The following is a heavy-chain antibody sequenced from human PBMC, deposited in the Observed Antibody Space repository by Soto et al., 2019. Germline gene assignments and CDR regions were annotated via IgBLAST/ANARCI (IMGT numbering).Heavy chain of an antibody. CDR2: VIPIFGTP. CDR1: GGDFKNFI. CDR3: ARVGSGVSSSCLYYGMDV. J-gene: IGHJ6*02. V-gene: IGHV1-69*01. D-gene: IGHD2-2*01. Sequence: VQLVQSGAEGGKPGSSVKVSCKASGGDFKNFIIAWGRQAPGHGLEWMGGVIPIFGTPKFVQKFQDRVTITADEATSTTSMELRSLRSEDTAVYYCARVGSGVSSSCLYYGMDVWGQGTTVIVSS.